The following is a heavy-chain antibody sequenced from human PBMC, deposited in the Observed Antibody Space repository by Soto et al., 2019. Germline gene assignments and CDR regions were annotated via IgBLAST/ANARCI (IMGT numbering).Heavy chain of an antibody. CDR3: ARGPGASDYYFDY. CDR2: IYYTGST. Sequence: SETLSLTCSVSGGSVSSYWWSWIRQPPGKGLEWIGYIYYTGSTNYSPSLKGRVTISLDASKSQFSLKLTSVTAADTAVYYCARGPGASDYYFDYWGPGTLVTVSS. V-gene: IGHV4-59*02. D-gene: IGHD3-10*01. J-gene: IGHJ4*02. CDR1: GGSVSSYW.